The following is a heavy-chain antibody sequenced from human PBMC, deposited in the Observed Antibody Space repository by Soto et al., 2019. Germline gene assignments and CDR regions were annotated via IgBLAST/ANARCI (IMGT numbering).Heavy chain of an antibody. V-gene: IGHV2-5*02. J-gene: IGHJ6*02. CDR2: IYWDDDK. Sequence: QITLKESGPTLVKPTQTLTLTCTFSGFSLTTGGVGVGWIRQPPGKALEWLALIYWDDDKRYSPSLKSRLTVTTDTSKNHVFLTECNMDPVDTATYYSALSRCGGDCLGYYSSGYYEGMDVWGQGATVTVSS. CDR1: GFSLTTGGVG. D-gene: IGHD2-21*02. CDR3: ALSRCGGDCLGYYSSGYYEGMDV.